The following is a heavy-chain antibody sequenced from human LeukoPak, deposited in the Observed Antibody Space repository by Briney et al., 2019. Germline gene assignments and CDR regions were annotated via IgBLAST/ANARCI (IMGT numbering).Heavy chain of an antibody. CDR2: INPNSGGT. CDR1: GYTFTGYY. Sequence: ASVKVSCKASGYTFTGYYMHWVRQAPGQGLEWMGWINPNSGGTNYAQKFQGRVTMTRDASISTAYMELSRLRSDDTAVYYCAREVVPAAIVRGFDPWGQGTLVTVSS. D-gene: IGHD2-2*01. CDR3: AREVVPAAIVRGFDP. J-gene: IGHJ5*02. V-gene: IGHV1-2*02.